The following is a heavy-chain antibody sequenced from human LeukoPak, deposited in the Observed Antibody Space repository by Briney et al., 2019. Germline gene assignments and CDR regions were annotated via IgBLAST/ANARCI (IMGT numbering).Heavy chain of an antibody. D-gene: IGHD4-17*01. CDR3: ARGVSAVTQNPFQH. CDR2: IIPIFGTA. Sequence: SVKVSCKASGGTFSSYAISWVRQAPGQGLEWMGGIIPIFGTANYAQKFQGRVTITADESTSTAYMELSSLRSEDTAVYYCARGVSAVTQNPFQHWGQGTLVTVSS. CDR1: GGTFSSYA. V-gene: IGHV1-69*13. J-gene: IGHJ1*01.